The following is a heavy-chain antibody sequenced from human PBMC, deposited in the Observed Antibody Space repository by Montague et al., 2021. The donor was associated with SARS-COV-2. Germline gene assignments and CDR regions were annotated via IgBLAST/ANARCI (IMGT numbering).Heavy chain of an antibody. Sequence: SETLSLTCNVSGGSISSYYWSWIRQPPGKGLEWIGYIYYSGSTNYNPSLKSRVTITVDTSKNQFSLKLSSVTAADTAVYYCARGSGWMGNAFDIWGQGTMVTVSS. V-gene: IGHV4-59*01. J-gene: IGHJ3*02. D-gene: IGHD6-19*01. CDR1: GGSISSYY. CDR2: IYYSGST. CDR3: ARGSGWMGNAFDI.